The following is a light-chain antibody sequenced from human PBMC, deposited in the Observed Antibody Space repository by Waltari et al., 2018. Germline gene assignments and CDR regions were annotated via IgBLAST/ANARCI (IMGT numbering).Light chain of an antibody. CDR2: LGS. CDR3: TQSQQAVWT. J-gene: IGKJ1*01. V-gene: IGKV2-28*01. CDR1: QSLLHSNGNNY. Sequence: IVVTQSPLSLPGTPGEPASISCRAIQSLLHSNGNNYVDWYLQKPGQSPQHLIDLGSNRASRVPERFRGRGSGTNFTLKISRVEAEDVEVYYCTQSQQAVWTSGQGTKVEIK.